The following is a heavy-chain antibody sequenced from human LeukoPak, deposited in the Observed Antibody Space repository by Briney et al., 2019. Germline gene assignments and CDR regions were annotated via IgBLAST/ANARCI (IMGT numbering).Heavy chain of an antibody. CDR3: ASISGSWYEYWYFDL. V-gene: IGHV4-39*07. CDR1: GGSISSYY. D-gene: IGHD6-13*01. J-gene: IGHJ2*01. Sequence: SETLSLTCTVSGGSISSYYWSWIRQPPGKGLEWIGSIYYSGSTSYNPSLKSRVTISVDTSKNQFSLKLSSVTAADTAVYYCASISGSWYEYWYFDLWGRGTLVTVSS. CDR2: IYYSGST.